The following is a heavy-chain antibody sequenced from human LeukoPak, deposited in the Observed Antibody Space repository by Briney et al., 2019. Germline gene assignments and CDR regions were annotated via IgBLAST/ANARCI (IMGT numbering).Heavy chain of an antibody. CDR2: ISAYNGNT. Sequence: GASVKVSCKASGYTFTSYGISWVRQAPGQGLEWMGWISAYNGNTNYAQKLQGRVTMTTDTSTSTAYMALRSLRSDDTAVYYWALAISGDYGSGSYGGGGDYWGQGTLVTVSS. V-gene: IGHV1-18*04. CDR3: ALAISGDYGSGSYGGGGDY. CDR1: GYTFTSYG. D-gene: IGHD3-10*01. J-gene: IGHJ4*02.